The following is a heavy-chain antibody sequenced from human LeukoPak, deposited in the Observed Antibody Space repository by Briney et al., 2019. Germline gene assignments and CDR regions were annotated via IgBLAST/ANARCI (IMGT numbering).Heavy chain of an antibody. D-gene: IGHD6-19*01. CDR3: ARDSGSGWSDYFDY. Sequence: PGGSLRLSCAASGFTFSSYEMNWVRQAPGKGLECVSYISSSGSTIYYADSVKGRFTISRDNAKNSLYLQMNSLRAEDTAVYYCARDSGSGWSDYFDYWGQGTLVTVSS. CDR1: GFTFSSYE. V-gene: IGHV3-48*03. CDR2: ISSSGSTI. J-gene: IGHJ4*02.